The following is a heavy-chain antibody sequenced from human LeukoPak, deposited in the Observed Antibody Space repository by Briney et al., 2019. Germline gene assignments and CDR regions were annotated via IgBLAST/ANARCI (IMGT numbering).Heavy chain of an antibody. CDR2: IYYSGST. D-gene: IGHD6-19*01. CDR1: GGSISRYY. Sequence: PSETLSLTCTVSGGSISRYYWSWIRQPPGKGLEWIGYIYYSGSTNYNPSLKSRVTISVDTSKNQFSLKLSSVTAADTAVYYCARSSRSSGWYYWGQGTLVTVSS. J-gene: IGHJ4*02. V-gene: IGHV4-59*08. CDR3: ARSSRSSGWYY.